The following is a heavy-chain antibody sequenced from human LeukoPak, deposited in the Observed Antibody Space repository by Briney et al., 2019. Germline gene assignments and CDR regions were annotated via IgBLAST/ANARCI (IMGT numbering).Heavy chain of an antibody. Sequence: SETLSLTCTVSGGSISSYYWSWLRQPPGKGLEWIGYIYYSGSTNYNPSLKSRVTISVDTSKNQFSLKLSSVTAADTAVYYCARSTIAAAGIDYWGQGTLVTVSS. J-gene: IGHJ4*02. D-gene: IGHD6-13*01. CDR1: GGSISSYY. CDR3: ARSTIAAAGIDY. V-gene: IGHV4-59*01. CDR2: IYYSGST.